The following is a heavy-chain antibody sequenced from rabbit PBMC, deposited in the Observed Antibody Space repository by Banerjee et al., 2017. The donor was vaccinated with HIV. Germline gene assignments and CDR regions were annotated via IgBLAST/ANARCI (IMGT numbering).Heavy chain of an antibody. D-gene: IGHD6-1*01. J-gene: IGHJ6*01. V-gene: IGHV1S45*01. Sequence: QEQLEESGGDLVKPEGSLTLTCTASGFSFSSSYWIWWVRQAPGKGLEWVACIYAGSSGNTYYASWAKGRFTIPKTSSTTVTLQMTSLTAADTATYFCARAVSGTGAYGLWGPGTLVTVS. CDR2: IYAGSSGNT. CDR1: GFSFSSSYW. CDR3: ARAVSGTGAYGL.